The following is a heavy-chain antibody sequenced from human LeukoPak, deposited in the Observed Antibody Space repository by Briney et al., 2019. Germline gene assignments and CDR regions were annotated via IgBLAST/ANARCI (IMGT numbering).Heavy chain of an antibody. CDR3: ARPSSYYYDSSGPQWDAFDI. Sequence: GESLKISCKGSGYSFTSYWIGWVRQMPGKGLEWMGIIYPGDSDTRYSPSFQGQVTISADKSIGTAYLQWSSLKASDTAMYYCARPSSYYYDSSGPQWDAFDIWGQGTMVTVSS. V-gene: IGHV5-51*01. CDR2: IYPGDSDT. J-gene: IGHJ3*02. D-gene: IGHD3-22*01. CDR1: GYSFTSYW.